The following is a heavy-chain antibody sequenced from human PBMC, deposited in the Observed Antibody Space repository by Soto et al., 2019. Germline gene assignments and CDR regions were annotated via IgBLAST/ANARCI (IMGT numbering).Heavy chain of an antibody. Sequence: GGSLRLSCAASGFTFSTYAMHWVRQAPGKGLEYVSALTNNGGTTYYASSVKGRFTISRDNSKNTLYLQMGSLGAEDMAVYYCARAASSTWYLAYWGQGTLVTVSS. V-gene: IGHV3-64*01. CDR3: ARAASSTWYLAY. J-gene: IGHJ4*02. D-gene: IGHD6-13*01. CDR1: GFTFSTYA. CDR2: LTNNGGTT.